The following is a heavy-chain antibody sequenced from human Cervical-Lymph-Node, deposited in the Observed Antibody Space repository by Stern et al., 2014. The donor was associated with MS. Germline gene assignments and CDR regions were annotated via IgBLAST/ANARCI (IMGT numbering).Heavy chain of an antibody. Sequence: VQLVESGGGVVQSGRSLRLSCAASGFTFSSYGMHWVRQAPGKGLEWVAVIWYDGSNKYYAGSVKGRFTISRDNSKNTLYLQMNSLRAEDTAVYYCARDWDGSTHPVDYWGQGTLVTVSS. CDR3: ARDWDGSTHPVDY. D-gene: IGHD5-24*01. J-gene: IGHJ4*02. CDR2: IWYDGSNK. CDR1: GFTFSSYG. V-gene: IGHV3-33*01.